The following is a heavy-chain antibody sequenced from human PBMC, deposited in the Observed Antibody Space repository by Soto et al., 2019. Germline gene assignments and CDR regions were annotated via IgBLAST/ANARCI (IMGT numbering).Heavy chain of an antibody. CDR2: INPNSGGT. D-gene: IGHD1-1*01. Sequence: QVQLVQSGPEVKKPEASVKVSCKASGYTFADYYMHWVRQAPGQGLEWMGWINPNSGGTYYAQKFQGRVTMTRDTSISTAYMDLRRLRSDDTAVYYCARATPYWYFDLWGRGTLVTVSS. CDR3: ARATPYWYFDL. V-gene: IGHV1-2*02. CDR1: GYTFADYY. J-gene: IGHJ2*01.